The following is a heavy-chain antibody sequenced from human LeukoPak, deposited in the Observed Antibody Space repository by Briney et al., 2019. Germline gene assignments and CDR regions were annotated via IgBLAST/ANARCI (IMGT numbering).Heavy chain of an antibody. CDR1: GFTFSSYA. J-gene: IGHJ4*02. CDR3: ARVPYDYVWGSYRPSYYFDY. Sequence: GGSLRLSCAASGFTFSSYAMSWVRQAPGKGLEWVSAISGSGGSTYYADSVKGRFTISRDNSKNTLYLQMDSLRAEDTAVYYCARVPYDYVWGSYRPSYYFDYWGQGTLVTVSS. V-gene: IGHV3-23*01. D-gene: IGHD3-16*02. CDR2: ISGSGGST.